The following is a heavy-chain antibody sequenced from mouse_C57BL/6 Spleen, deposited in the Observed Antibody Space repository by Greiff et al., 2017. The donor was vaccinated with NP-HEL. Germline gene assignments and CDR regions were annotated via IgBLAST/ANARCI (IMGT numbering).Heavy chain of an antibody. CDR2: INPNNGGT. V-gene: IGHV1-26*01. J-gene: IGHJ2*01. CDR1: GYTFTDYY. D-gene: IGHD2-4*01. CDR3: ARRRPIYYDYDFDY. Sequence: EVQLHQSGPELVKPGASVKISCKASGYTFTDYYMNWVKQSHGKSLEWIGDINPNNGGTSYNQKFKGKATLTVDKSSSTAYMELRSLTSEDSAVYYCARRRPIYYDYDFDYWGQGTTLTVSS.